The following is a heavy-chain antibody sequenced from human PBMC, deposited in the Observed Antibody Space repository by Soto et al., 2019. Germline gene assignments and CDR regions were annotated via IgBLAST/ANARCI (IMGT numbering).Heavy chain of an antibody. D-gene: IGHD6-6*01. V-gene: IGHV4-39*01. J-gene: IGHJ5*02. Sequence: SETLSLTCTVSGGSISSSSYYWGWIRQPPGKGLEWIGSIYYSGSTYYNPSLKSRVTISVDTSKNQFSLKLSSVTAADTAVYYCARHVGDIAAACFDPWGQGTLVTVSS. CDR2: IYYSGST. CDR3: ARHVGDIAAACFDP. CDR1: GGSISSSSYY.